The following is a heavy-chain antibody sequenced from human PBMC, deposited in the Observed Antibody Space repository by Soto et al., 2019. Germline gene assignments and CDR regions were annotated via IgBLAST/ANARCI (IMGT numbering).Heavy chain of an antibody. Sequence: SETLSLTCTVSGGSISSYYWSWIRQPPGKGLEWIGYIYYSGSTNYNPSLKSRVTISVDTSKNQFSLKLSSVTAADTAVYYCARHDETSFCSGYYDYWGQGTLVTVSS. CDR2: IYYSGST. J-gene: IGHJ4*02. D-gene: IGHD3-3*01. CDR3: ARHDETSFCSGYYDY. CDR1: GGSISSYY. V-gene: IGHV4-59*08.